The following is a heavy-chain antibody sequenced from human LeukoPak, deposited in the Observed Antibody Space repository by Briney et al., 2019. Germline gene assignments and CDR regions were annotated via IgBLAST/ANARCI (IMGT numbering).Heavy chain of an antibody. V-gene: IGHV1-24*01. CDR2: FDPEDGET. J-gene: IGHJ3*02. CDR1: GYTLTELS. D-gene: IGHD3-10*01. CDR3: ATEGYGSGSYSYAFDI. Sequence: ASVKVSCKVSGYTLTELSMHWVRQAPGKWLEWMGGFDPEDGETIYAQKFQGRVTMTEDTSTDTAYMELSSLRSEDTAVYYCATEGYGSGSYSYAFDIWGQGTMVTVSS.